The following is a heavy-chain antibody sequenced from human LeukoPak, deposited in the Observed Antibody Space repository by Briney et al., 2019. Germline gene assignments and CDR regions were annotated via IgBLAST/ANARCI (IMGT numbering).Heavy chain of an antibody. CDR3: AELGITMIGGV. D-gene: IGHD3-10*02. J-gene: IGHJ6*04. CDR2: ISGSGGST. V-gene: IGHV3-11*04. CDR1: GFTFSDYY. Sequence: GGSLRLSCAASGFTFSDYYMSWIRQAPGKGLEWVSAISGSGGSTYYADSVKGRFTISRDNAKNSLYLQMNSLRAEDTAVYYCAELGITMIGGVWGKGTTVTISS.